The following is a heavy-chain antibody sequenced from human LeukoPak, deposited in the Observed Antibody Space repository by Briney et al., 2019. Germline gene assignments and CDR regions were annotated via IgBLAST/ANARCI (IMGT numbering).Heavy chain of an antibody. V-gene: IGHV3-15*01. CDR3: TKYYYDSSGYLYYFDY. J-gene: IGHJ4*02. Sequence: KTDGGTADYAAPVKGRYTISRDDSKNTLYLQMNSLKTEDTAVYYCTKYYYDSSGYLYYFDYWGQGTLVTVSS. CDR2: KTDGGTA. D-gene: IGHD3-22*01.